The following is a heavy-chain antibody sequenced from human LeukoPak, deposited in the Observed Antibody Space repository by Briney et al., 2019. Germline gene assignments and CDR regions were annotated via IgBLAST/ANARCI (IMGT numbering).Heavy chain of an antibody. D-gene: IGHD2-2*01. CDR2: INPSGGT. V-gene: IGHV4-34*01. CDR1: GGSFSDYS. Sequence: SETLSLTCAVYGGSFSDYSWSWIRQPPGKGLEWIGEINPSGGTNHNPSLMSRVSMSVDTSKNQISLKLTSVTAADTAVYYCARGGSVDVPAAMCFHCWFDPWGQGTLVTVSS. J-gene: IGHJ5*02. CDR3: ARGGSVDVPAAMCFHCWFDP.